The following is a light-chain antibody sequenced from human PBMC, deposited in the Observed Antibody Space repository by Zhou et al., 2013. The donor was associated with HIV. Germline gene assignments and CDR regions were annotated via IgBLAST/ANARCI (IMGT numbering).Light chain of an antibody. CDR2: AAS. CDR1: QSISSY. V-gene: IGKV1-17*01. Sequence: DIQMTQSPSSLSASVGDRVTITCRASQSISSYLNWYQQKPGKAPKLLIYAASSLQSGVPSRFSGSGSGTEFTLTINSLQPEDFATYYCLQHNSYPWTFGQGTKVEIK. CDR3: LQHNSYPWT. J-gene: IGKJ1*01.